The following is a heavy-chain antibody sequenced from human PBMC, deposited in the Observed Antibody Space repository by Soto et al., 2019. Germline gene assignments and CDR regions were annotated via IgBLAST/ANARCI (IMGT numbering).Heavy chain of an antibody. D-gene: IGHD2-2*01. CDR2: ISGSGGST. CDR1: GFTFSSYA. J-gene: IGHJ4*02. Sequence: GSLRLSCAASGFTFSSYAMSWVRQAPGKGLEWVSAISGSGGSTYYADSVKGRFTISRDNSKNTLYLQMNSLRAEDTAVYYCAKDLPIVVVPAAYIDYWGQGTLVTVSS. V-gene: IGHV3-23*01. CDR3: AKDLPIVVVPAAYIDY.